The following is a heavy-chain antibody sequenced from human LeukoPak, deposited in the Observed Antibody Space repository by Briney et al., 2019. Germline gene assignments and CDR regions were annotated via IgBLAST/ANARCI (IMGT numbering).Heavy chain of an antibody. CDR3: AKGAGYCSSTSCYTPSGNYYYMDV. D-gene: IGHD2-2*02. V-gene: IGHV3-23*01. Sequence: PGGSLRLSCAASGFTFSSYAMSWVRQAPGKGLKWVSAISGSGGSTYYADSVKGRFTISRDNSKNTLYLQMNSLRAEDTAVYYCAKGAGYCSSTSCYTPSGNYYYMDVWGKGTTATVSS. CDR1: GFTFSSYA. J-gene: IGHJ6*03. CDR2: ISGSGGST.